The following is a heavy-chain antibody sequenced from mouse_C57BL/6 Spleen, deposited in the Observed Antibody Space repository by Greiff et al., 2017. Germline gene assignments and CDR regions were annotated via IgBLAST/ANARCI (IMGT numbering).Heavy chain of an antibody. CDR3: ARLGDGYYSFDY. D-gene: IGHD2-3*01. CDR1: GFTFSSYG. V-gene: IGHV5-6*01. J-gene: IGHJ2*01. CDR2: VSSGGSYT. Sequence: EVKLMESGGDLVKPGGSLKLSCAASGFTFSSYGMSWVRQTPDTRLEWVATVSSGGSYTYYPDSVKGRFTISRDNAKNTLYLQMSSLKSEDTAMYDGARLGDGYYSFDYWGQGTTLTVSS.